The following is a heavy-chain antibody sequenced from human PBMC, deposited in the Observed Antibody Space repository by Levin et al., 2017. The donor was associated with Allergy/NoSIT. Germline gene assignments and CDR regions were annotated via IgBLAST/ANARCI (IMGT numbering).Heavy chain of an antibody. CDR3: ARDPSLYGGDAFDI. CDR1: GFSFSSYA. Sequence: GESLKISCAASGFSFSSYAMHWVRQAPGKGLEWVAVVSNDGGNQYYADSVKGRITISRNNSKNTLYLQMNSLRAEDTAVYYCARDPSLYGGDAFDIWGQGTMLTVSS. D-gene: IGHD4-23*01. J-gene: IGHJ3*02. V-gene: IGHV3-30-3*01. CDR2: VSNDGGNQ.